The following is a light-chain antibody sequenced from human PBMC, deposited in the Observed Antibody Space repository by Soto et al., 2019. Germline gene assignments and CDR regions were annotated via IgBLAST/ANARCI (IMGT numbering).Light chain of an antibody. Sequence: QSALAQPPSVSGAPWQTVTISCSGSSSNIGADCDVHWYRQLPGTAPKLLIYANNNRPAGVPDRFSASKSGTSASLAITGLQAEDEADYYCQSFDISLSGYVFASGTKVTVL. CDR3: QSFDISLSGYV. CDR1: SSNIGADCD. CDR2: ANN. J-gene: IGLJ1*01. V-gene: IGLV1-40*01.